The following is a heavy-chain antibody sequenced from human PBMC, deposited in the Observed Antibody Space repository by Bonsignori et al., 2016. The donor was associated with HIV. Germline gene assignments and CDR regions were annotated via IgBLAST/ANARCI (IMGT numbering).Heavy chain of an antibody. J-gene: IGHJ5*02. Sequence: SETLSLTCAVYGGSFSGYYWNWIRQPPGKGLEWIGEINQSGSTNYNPSLKSRVSMSVDTSKSQFSLKLTSVTAADSAIYYCAREGIPTVPKGLGFRRGKWFDPWGQGTLVTVSS. V-gene: IGHV4-34*01. CDR3: AREGIPTVPKGLGFRRGKWFDP. CDR2: INQSGST. D-gene: IGHD4-11*01. CDR1: GGSFSGYY.